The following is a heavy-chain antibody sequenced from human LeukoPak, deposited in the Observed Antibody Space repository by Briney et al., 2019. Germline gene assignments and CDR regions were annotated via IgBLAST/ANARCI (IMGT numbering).Heavy chain of an antibody. Sequence: GGSLRLSCAASGFTFSTYWMHWVRQAPGKGLVWVSRINPDGTTTSYADSVKGRFTISRDNAKNSLYLQMNSLRAEDTAVYYCARRHDYYDYWGQGTLVTVSS. D-gene: IGHD6-25*01. CDR3: ARRHDYYDY. V-gene: IGHV3-74*01. CDR1: GFTFSTYW. CDR2: INPDGTTT. J-gene: IGHJ4*02.